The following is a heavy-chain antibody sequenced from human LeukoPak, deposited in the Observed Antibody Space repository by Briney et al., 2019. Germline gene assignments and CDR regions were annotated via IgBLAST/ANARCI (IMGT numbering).Heavy chain of an antibody. CDR1: GFTVTTNY. D-gene: IGHD1-26*01. J-gene: IGHJ4*02. Sequence: GGSLRLSCAASGFTVTTNYITWVRQAPGKGLEWLSVTYSGGTTYYADSVKGRFTISRDNSKNTLYLQMNSLRAEDTAVYYCARDDPSGSYIDYWGQGTLVTVSS. CDR3: ARDDPSGSYIDY. CDR2: TYSGGTT. V-gene: IGHV3-66*01.